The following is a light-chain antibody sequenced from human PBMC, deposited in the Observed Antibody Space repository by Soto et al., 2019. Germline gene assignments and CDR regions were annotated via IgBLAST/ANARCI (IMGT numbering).Light chain of an antibody. CDR1: SGDIGSYNR. V-gene: IGLV2-14*01. Sequence: QSALTQPASVSGSPVQSITISCTGTSGDIGSYNRVSWYHQHPGKAPKLIIYEVTDRPSGVSNRFSGSKSGNTAPLPISGLQAEDEAEYYCSSYTNINTRACVFGTGTKVTVL. CDR2: EVT. CDR3: SSYTNINTRACV. J-gene: IGLJ1*01.